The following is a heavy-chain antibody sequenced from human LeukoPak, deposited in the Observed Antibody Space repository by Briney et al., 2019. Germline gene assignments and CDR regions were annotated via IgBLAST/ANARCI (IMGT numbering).Heavy chain of an antibody. CDR2: ISWNSGSI. V-gene: IGHV3-9*01. D-gene: IGHD6-13*01. CDR3: ASAYSYSSSWSDY. Sequence: PGRSLRLSCAASGFTFDDYAMHWVRQAPGKGLEWVSGISWNSGSIGYADSVKGRFTISRDNAKNSLYLQMNSLRAEDTALYYCASAYSYSSSWSDYWGQGTLVTVSS. CDR1: GFTFDDYA. J-gene: IGHJ4*02.